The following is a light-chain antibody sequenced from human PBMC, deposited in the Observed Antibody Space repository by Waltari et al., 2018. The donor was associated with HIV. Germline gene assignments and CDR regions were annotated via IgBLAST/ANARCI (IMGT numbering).Light chain of an antibody. V-gene: IGLV1-44*01. CDR3: AAWDDSLKGWV. Sequence: QSVLTQPPSASGTPGQRVTISCSGSSSNIGTKTVSWYRQLPGTAPKLLIHTNNQRPSGVPDRCSGSKSGASASLAISGLQSEDEADYYCAAWDDSLKGWVFGGGTTLAVL. CDR1: SSNIGTKT. CDR2: TNN. J-gene: IGLJ3*02.